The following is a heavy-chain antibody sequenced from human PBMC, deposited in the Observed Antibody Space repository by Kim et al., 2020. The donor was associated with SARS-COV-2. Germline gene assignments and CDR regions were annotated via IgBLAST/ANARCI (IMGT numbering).Heavy chain of an antibody. V-gene: IGHV4-39*01. J-gene: IGHJ4*02. CDR1: GGSISSSSYY. D-gene: IGHD5-12*01. CDR3: ARLSWWLRLRGFDY. Sequence: SETLSLTCTVSGGSISSSSYYWGWIRQPPGKGLEWIGSSYYSGSTYYNPSLKSRVTISVDTSKNQFSLKLSSVTAADTAVYYCARLSWWLRLRGFDYWGQGTLVTVSS. CDR2: SYYSGST.